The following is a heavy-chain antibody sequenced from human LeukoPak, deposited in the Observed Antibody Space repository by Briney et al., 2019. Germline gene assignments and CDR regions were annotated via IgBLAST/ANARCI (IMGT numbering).Heavy chain of an antibody. V-gene: IGHV3-15*01. Sequence: GGSLRLSCAASGFTFSNAWMSWVRQAPGKGLEWVGRIKSKTDGGTTDYAAPVKGRFTISRDDSKNTLYLQMNSLKTEDTAVYYCTTVTSQWLVYYSDYWGQGTLVTVSS. J-gene: IGHJ4*02. CDR2: IKSKTDGGTT. CDR3: TTVTSQWLVYYSDY. CDR1: GFTFSNAW. D-gene: IGHD6-19*01.